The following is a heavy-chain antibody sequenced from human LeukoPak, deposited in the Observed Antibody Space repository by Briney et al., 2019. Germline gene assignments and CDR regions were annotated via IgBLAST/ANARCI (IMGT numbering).Heavy chain of an antibody. CDR1: GFTFSSYW. V-gene: IGHV3-74*01. CDR2: IASDGST. CDR3: IGSGGWPGY. Sequence: GGSLRLSCAASGFTFSSYWMHWVRQAPGKGLVWVSRIASDGSTVYADSVKGRFTISRYNAKDTVYLQMNSLRVEDTAVYYCIGSGGWPGYWGQGTLVTVSS. J-gene: IGHJ4*02. D-gene: IGHD1-26*01.